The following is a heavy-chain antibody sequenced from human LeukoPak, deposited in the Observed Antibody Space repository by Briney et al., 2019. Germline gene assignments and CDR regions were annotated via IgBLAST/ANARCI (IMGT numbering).Heavy chain of an antibody. CDR3: ARESGSYYSRFFDY. J-gene: IGHJ4*02. Sequence: SETLSLTCTVSGGSISSYYWSWIRQPAGKGLEWIGRIYTSGSTYYNPSLKSRVTISVDTSKNQFSLKLSSVPAADTAVYYCARESGSYYSRFFDYWGQGTLVTVSS. D-gene: IGHD3-10*01. CDR1: GGSISSYY. CDR2: IYTSGST. V-gene: IGHV4-4*07.